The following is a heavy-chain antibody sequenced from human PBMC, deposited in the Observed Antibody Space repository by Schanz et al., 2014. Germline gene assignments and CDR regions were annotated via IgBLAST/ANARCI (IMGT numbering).Heavy chain of an antibody. Sequence: EVQLVESGGGLIQPGGSLRLSCAVSGFTMRNEWMSWVRQAPGKGLEWVANMNQDGSVKNYVDSVKGRFTISRDNAKNSLYLQMNSLRAEDTAVYYCARDKGGLIPFDYWGQGTLVAVSS. J-gene: IGHJ4*02. D-gene: IGHD2-15*01. CDR1: GFTMRNEW. CDR3: ARDKGGLIPFDY. V-gene: IGHV3-7*01. CDR2: MNQDGSVK.